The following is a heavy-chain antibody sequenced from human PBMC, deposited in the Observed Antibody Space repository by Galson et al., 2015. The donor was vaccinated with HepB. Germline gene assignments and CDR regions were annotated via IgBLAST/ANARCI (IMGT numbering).Heavy chain of an antibody. CDR3: VKFLGYNWNYRLPGESDY. D-gene: IGHD1-7*01. Sequence: SLRLSCAASGFTFSSYAMHWVRQAPGKGLEYVSAISSNGGSTYYADSVKGRFTISRDNSKNTLYLQMSSLRAEDTAVYYCVKFLGYNWNYRLPGESDYWGQGTLVTVSS. CDR1: GFTFSSYA. J-gene: IGHJ4*02. V-gene: IGHV3-64D*06. CDR2: ISSNGGST.